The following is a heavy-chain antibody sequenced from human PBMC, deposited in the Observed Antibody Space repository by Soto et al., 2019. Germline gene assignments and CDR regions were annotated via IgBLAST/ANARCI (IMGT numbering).Heavy chain of an antibody. D-gene: IGHD3-10*02. CDR3: AREQDGCSTPRYFDL. J-gene: IGHJ2*01. CDR2: IHHTGRI. V-gene: IGHV4-4*02. Sequence: QVQLQESGPGLVKPSGTLSLTCAVSGGTISSSNWWSWVRQPPGKGVDWFGEIHHTGRIDYNPSLKRRLTILVEKSKNQFSLELSSVTAADTTVYYCAREQDGCSTPRYFDLWGRGTLVTVSS. CDR1: GGTISSSNW.